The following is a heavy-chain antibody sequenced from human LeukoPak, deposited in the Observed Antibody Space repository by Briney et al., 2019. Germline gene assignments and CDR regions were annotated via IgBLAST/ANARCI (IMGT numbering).Heavy chain of an antibody. Sequence: ASVKVSCKASGYMFTGYYIHWVRQAPGQGLEWMGWINPSGGSTSYAQKFQGRVTMTRDMSTSTVYMELSSLRSEDTAVYYCARVSPVDYWGQGTLVTVSS. CDR3: ARVSPVDY. CDR1: GYMFTGYY. CDR2: INPSGGST. J-gene: IGHJ4*02. V-gene: IGHV1-46*01.